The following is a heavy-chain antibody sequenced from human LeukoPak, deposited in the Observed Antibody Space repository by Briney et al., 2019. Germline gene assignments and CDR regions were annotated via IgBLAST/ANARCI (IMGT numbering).Heavy chain of an antibody. Sequence: SETLSLTCAVYGGSFSGYYWSWIRQPPGKGLEWIGEINHSGSTNHNPSLKRRVTILVDTSKNQFSLKLSSVTAADTAVYYCARGHSPVTTKVSYFQHWGQGTLVTVSS. CDR2: INHSGST. J-gene: IGHJ1*01. CDR3: ARGHSPVTTKVSYFQH. CDR1: GGSFSGYY. D-gene: IGHD4-17*01. V-gene: IGHV4-34*01.